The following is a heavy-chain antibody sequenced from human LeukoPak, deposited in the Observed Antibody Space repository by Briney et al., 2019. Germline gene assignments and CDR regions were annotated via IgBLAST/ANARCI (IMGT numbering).Heavy chain of an antibody. CDR1: GFTFSGYS. V-gene: IGHV3-21*01. Sequence: GGSLRLSCAASGFTFSGYSITWVRQAPGKGLEWISSISITSNYLSYADSVRGRFTVSRINDNNSLFLQMNSLRAEDTGIYYCARDRGAAAGAEDYWGQGTLVVVSS. CDR3: ARDRGAAAGAEDY. J-gene: IGHJ4*02. CDR2: ISITSNYL. D-gene: IGHD6-13*01.